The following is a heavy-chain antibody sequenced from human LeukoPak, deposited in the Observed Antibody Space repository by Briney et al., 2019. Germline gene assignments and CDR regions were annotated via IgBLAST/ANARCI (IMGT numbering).Heavy chain of an antibody. V-gene: IGHV3-53*03. J-gene: IGHJ3*02. CDR2: IYSGGST. Sequence: GGSLRLSCAASGFTFSSYWMSWVRQAPGKGLEWVSVIYSGGSTYYSDSVKGRFTISRDNSKNTLYLQINSLRAEAPAVSYCPRVRGFGDAFDIWGQGTMVTVSS. CDR1: GFTFSSYW. CDR3: PRVRGFGDAFDI. D-gene: IGHD3-10*01.